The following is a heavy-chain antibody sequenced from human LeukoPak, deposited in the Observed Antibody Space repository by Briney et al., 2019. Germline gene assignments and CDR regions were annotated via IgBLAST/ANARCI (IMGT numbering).Heavy chain of an antibody. D-gene: IGHD1-26*01. CDR1: GFTFSSYG. J-gene: IGHJ3*02. V-gene: IGHV3-33*01. CDR3: ARDMWPGIVGAHDAFDI. CDR2: IWYDESNK. Sequence: PGGSLRLSCAASGFTFSSYGMHWVRQAPGKGLEWVAVIWYDESNKYYADSVKGRFTISRDNSKSTLYLQMNSLRAEDTAVYYCARDMWPGIVGAHDAFDIWGQGTMVTVSS.